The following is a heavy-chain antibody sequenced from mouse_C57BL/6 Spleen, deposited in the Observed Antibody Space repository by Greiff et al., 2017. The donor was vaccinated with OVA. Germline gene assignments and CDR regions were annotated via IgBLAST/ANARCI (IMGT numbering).Heavy chain of an antibody. CDR3: ARKIYDGYMDY. Sequence: LVESGAELARPGASVKLSCKASGYTFTSYGISWVKQRTGQGLEWIGEIYPRSGNTYYNEKFKGKATLTADKSSSTAYMELRSLTSEDSAVYFCARKIYDGYMDYWGQGTSVTVSS. CDR2: IYPRSGNT. J-gene: IGHJ4*01. D-gene: IGHD2-3*01. V-gene: IGHV1-81*01. CDR1: GYTFTSYG.